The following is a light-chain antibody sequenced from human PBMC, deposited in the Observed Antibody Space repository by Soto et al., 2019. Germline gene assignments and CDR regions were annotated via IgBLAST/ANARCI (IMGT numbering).Light chain of an antibody. V-gene: IGKV1-5*01. CDR2: DAS. Sequence: DIQMTQSPSTLSASVGDRVTITCRASQSLNSLLAWYQQKPWRAPKLLIYDASTLESGVPSRFSGSGSGTEFTLTISSLQTDDFATYYCQQYNSYSSWTFGQGTKVDIK. CDR1: QSLNSL. CDR3: QQYNSYSSWT. J-gene: IGKJ1*01.